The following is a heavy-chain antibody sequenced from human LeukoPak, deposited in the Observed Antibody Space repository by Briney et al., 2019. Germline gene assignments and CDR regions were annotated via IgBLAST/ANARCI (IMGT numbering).Heavy chain of an antibody. D-gene: IGHD2-2*03. CDR3: ARVDGYCSSTSCLHYFDY. J-gene: IGHJ4*02. CDR1: GYSISSGYY. CDR2: IYHSGST. Sequence: SETLSLTCAVSGYSISSGYYWGWIRQPPGKGLEWIGSIYHSGSTYYNPSLKCRVTISVDTSKNQFSLKLSSVTAADTAVYYCARVDGYCSSTSCLHYFDYWGQGTLVTVSS. V-gene: IGHV4-38-2*01.